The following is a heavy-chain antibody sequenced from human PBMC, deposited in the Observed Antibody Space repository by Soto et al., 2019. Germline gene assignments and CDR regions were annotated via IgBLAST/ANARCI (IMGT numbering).Heavy chain of an antibody. J-gene: IGHJ6*02. CDR1: GFTFSSYG. V-gene: IGHV3-33*01. CDR2: IWYDGSNK. Sequence: GGSLRLSCAASGFTFSSYGMHWVRQAPGKGLEWVAVIWYDGSNKYYADSVKGRFTISRDNSKNTLYLQMNSLRAEDTAVYYCARGCYNFTPIDNYYYYYGMDVWGQGTTVTVSS. CDR3: ARGCYNFTPIDNYYYYYGMDV. D-gene: IGHD5-12*01.